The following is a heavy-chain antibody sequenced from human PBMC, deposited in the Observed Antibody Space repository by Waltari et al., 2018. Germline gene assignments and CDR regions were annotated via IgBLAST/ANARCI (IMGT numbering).Heavy chain of an antibody. CDR1: GFTFSDYW. V-gene: IGHV3-74*01. CDR2: VNSAGTDS. D-gene: IGHD2-21*01. J-gene: IGHJ4*02. CDR3: ARDTPGDGIDC. Sequence: EVQLVESGGGLVQPGGSLRLSCEASGFTFSDYWMHWVRQVPGKGLLWVSHVNSAGTDSTYADSVKGRFTISRDNAKNTLYLQMNSLRVEDTAVYYCARDTPGDGIDCWGQGTLVTVSP.